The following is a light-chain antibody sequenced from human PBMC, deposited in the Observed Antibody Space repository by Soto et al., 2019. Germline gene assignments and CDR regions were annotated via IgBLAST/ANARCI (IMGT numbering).Light chain of an antibody. Sequence: QSVLTQPPSVSGAPGQRVTISCTGSSSNIGAGYDVHWYQQFLGTAPKLLIYANNNRPSGVPDRFSASKSGTSASLAITGLQADDEADYYCQSYDTNLIGVFGTGTKLTVL. CDR3: QSYDTNLIGV. CDR2: ANN. V-gene: IGLV1-40*01. CDR1: SSNIGAGYD. J-gene: IGLJ1*01.